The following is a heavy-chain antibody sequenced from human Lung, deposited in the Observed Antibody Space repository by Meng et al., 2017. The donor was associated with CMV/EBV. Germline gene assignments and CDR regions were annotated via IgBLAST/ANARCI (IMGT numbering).Heavy chain of an antibody. CDR1: GGTFSSYA. CDR2: IIPIFGTA. D-gene: IGHD6-19*01. Sequence: SVKVSCXASGGTFSSYAISWVRQAPGQGLEWMGGIIPIFGTANYAQKFQGRVTITTDESTSTAYMELSSLRSEDTAVYYCARRRAVAGTQVYYYYGLDVCGQGTPVTVSS. CDR3: ARRRAVAGTQVYYYYGLDV. J-gene: IGHJ6*01. V-gene: IGHV1-69*05.